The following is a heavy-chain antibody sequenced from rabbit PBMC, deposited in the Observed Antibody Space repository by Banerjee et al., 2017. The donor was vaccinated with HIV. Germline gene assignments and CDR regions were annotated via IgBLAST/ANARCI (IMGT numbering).Heavy chain of an antibody. CDR3: ARSRYVGYGYAMGYFNL. J-gene: IGHJ4*01. V-gene: IGHV1S40*01. CDR2: IYVGSTGGT. Sequence: CIYVGSTGGTYYANWAKGRFTISKTSSTTVTLQMTSLTAADTATYFCARSRYVGYGYAMGYFNLWGQGTLVTVS. D-gene: IGHD6-1*01.